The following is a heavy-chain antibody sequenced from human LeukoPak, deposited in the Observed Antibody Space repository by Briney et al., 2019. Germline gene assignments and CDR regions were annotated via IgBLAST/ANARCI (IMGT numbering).Heavy chain of an antibody. CDR3: ARINYVADAFDI. V-gene: IGHV4-34*01. CDR2: INHSGST. Sequence: SETLSLTCAVYGGSFSGYYWSWIRQPPGKGLEWIGEINHSGSTNYNPSLKSRVTISVDTSKNQFSLKLSSVTAADTAVYYCARINYVADAFDIWGQGTMVTVSS. D-gene: IGHD3-16*01. J-gene: IGHJ3*02. CDR1: GGSFSGYY.